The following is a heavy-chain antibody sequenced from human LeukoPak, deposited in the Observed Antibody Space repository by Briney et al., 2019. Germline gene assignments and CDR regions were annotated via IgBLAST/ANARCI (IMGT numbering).Heavy chain of an antibody. CDR1: GYTFTSYD. D-gene: IGHD6-13*01. CDR2: MNPNSGNT. Sequence: ASVKVSCKASGYTFTSYDINWVRQATGQGLEWMGWMNPNSGNTGYAQKFQGRVTMTRNTSISTAYMELSSLRSEDTAVYYCARVLPKYSSSWYSYYYGMDVWGQGTTVTVSS. J-gene: IGHJ6*02. CDR3: ARVLPKYSSSWYSYYYGMDV. V-gene: IGHV1-8*01.